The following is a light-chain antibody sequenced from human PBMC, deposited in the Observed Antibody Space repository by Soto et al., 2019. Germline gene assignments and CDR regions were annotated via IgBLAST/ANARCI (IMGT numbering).Light chain of an antibody. J-gene: IGKJ2*01. CDR3: HQYCSWPYT. CDR1: QSVSSN. V-gene: IGKV3-15*01. Sequence: IVMEQSPDTLSVSPGERATLSCRASQSVSSNLAWYQQKPGQAPRLLIYDASTRAPGFPARFSGSGSGTEFTLTISSLQSEDFAVYYCHQYCSWPYTFGQGTKVDIK. CDR2: DAS.